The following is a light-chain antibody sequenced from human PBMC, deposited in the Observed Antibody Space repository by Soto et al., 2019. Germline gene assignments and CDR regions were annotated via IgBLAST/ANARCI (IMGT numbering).Light chain of an antibody. Sequence: SYELTQPPSVSVAPGQTARITCGGNNIGSKSVHWYQQKPGQAPVLVVYDGSDRPSGIPERFSGSNSGNTATLTISRVEAGDEADYYCQVWDSSSDHRVFGGGTKLTVL. CDR1: NIGSKS. CDR2: DGS. J-gene: IGLJ2*01. CDR3: QVWDSSSDHRV. V-gene: IGLV3-21*02.